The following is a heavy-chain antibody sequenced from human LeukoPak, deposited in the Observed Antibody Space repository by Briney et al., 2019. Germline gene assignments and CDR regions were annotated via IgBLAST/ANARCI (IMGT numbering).Heavy chain of an antibody. V-gene: IGHV5-51*01. CDR3: ARRRSGSYIDY. CDR1: GYIFTSYW. Sequence: GESLKISCKGSGYIFTSYWIGWVRQMPGKGLEWMGIIYPSDSETRYSPSFQGQVTISVDKSISTAYLQWSSLKASDTAMYYCARRRSGSYIDYWGQGTLSPSPQ. D-gene: IGHD1-26*01. CDR2: IYPSDSET. J-gene: IGHJ4*02.